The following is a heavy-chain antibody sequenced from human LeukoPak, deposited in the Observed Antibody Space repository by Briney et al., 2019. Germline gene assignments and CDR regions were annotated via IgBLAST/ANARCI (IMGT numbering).Heavy chain of an antibody. CDR1: GFTYTKHA. CDR3: VKRAGNLLGYYFDQ. Sequence: GGSLRLSCAASGFTYTKHAMHWVRQAPGKGLEWVAVISYDGSNKKYADSVKGRFTISRDNSKNTLYLQMNSLRAEDMAVYYCVKRAGNLLGYYFDQWGQGSLVTVSS. V-gene: IGHV3-30*04. J-gene: IGHJ4*02. CDR2: ISYDGSNK. D-gene: IGHD2-15*01.